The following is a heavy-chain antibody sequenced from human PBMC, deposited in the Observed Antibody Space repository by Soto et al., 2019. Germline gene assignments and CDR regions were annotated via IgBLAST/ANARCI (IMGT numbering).Heavy chain of an antibody. Sequence: PPETLSITCTFSGGYITIGGYAWSWIRQHPGKGLEWLGYIYDSGSTFYNPSLKSRITLSVDTSKNQFSLKLSSVTVADTAVYFCARKQAGYFYGIDYWGQGTLVTVSS. CDR1: GGYITIGGYA. CDR2: IYDSGST. J-gene: IGHJ4*02. D-gene: IGHD3-10*01. CDR3: ARKQAGYFYGIDY. V-gene: IGHV4-31*03.